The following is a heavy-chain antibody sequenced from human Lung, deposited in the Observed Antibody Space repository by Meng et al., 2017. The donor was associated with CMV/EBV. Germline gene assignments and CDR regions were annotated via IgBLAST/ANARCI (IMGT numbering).Heavy chain of an antibody. J-gene: IGHJ4*02. CDR2: IYHSGST. CDR3: ASFPPPGKQWLVTDY. CDR1: GGSISSSNW. Sequence: QVQPQEQGPGLVKPSGTLSLTCAVSGGSISSSNWWSWVRQPPGKGLEWIGEIYHSGSTNYNPSLKSRVTISVDKSKNQFSLKLSSVTAADTAVYYCASFPPPGKQWLVTDYWGQGTLVTVSS. V-gene: IGHV4-4*02. D-gene: IGHD6-19*01.